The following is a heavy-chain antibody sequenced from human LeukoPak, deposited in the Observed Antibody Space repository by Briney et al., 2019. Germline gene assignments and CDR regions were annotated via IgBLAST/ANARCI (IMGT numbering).Heavy chain of an antibody. Sequence: GESLQISCKGSGYSFTSYWISWVRQMPGKGLEWMGRIDPSDSYTNYSPSFQGHVTISADKSISTAYLQWSSLKASDTAMYYCARTPLYCSGGSCSLGGWGQGTLVTVSS. CDR2: IDPSDSYT. V-gene: IGHV5-10-1*01. CDR3: ARTPLYCSGGSCSLGG. CDR1: GYSFTSYW. D-gene: IGHD2-15*01. J-gene: IGHJ4*02.